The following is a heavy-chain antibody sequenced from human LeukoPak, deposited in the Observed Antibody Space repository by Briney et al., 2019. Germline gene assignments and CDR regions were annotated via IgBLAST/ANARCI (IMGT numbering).Heavy chain of an antibody. V-gene: IGHV1-8*01. CDR1: GYTFTSYD. D-gene: IGHD6-6*01. J-gene: IGHJ4*02. CDR3: ARPRKIAARPSSRNYFDY. Sequence: ASVKVSCKASGYTFTSYDINWVRQATGQGLEWMGWMNPNSGNTGYAQKFQGRVTMTRNTSISTAHMELSSLRSEDTAVYYCARPRKIAARPSSRNYFDYWGQGTLVTVSS. CDR2: MNPNSGNT.